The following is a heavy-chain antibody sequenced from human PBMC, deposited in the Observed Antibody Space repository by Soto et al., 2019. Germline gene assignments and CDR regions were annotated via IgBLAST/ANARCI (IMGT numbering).Heavy chain of an antibody. CDR1: GDSVSSNSAA. CDR3: ARDLIGELLLSNWFDP. Sequence: SQTLSLTCAISGDSVSSNSAAWNWIRQSPSRGLEWLGRTYYRSKWYSDYAVSVKSRITINPDTSKNQFSLQLNSVTPEDTAVYYCARDLIGELLLSNWFDPWGQGTLVTVSS. J-gene: IGHJ5*02. CDR2: TYYRSKWYS. D-gene: IGHD1-26*01. V-gene: IGHV6-1*01.